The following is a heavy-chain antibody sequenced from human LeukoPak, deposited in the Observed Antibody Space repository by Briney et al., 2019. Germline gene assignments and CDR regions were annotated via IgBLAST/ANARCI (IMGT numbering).Heavy chain of an antibody. CDR3: AKEEAAAGFDY. D-gene: IGHD6-13*01. CDR1: GFIFSSYG. J-gene: IGHJ4*02. CDR2: ISGSGGST. Sequence: PGGSLGLSCAASGFIFSSYGMSWARHAPGKGREWVTAISGSGGSTYYADSVKGRFTISRDNSKNTLYLQMNSLRAEDTAVYCCAKEEAAAGFDYCGQGTLVTVSS. V-gene: IGHV3-23*01.